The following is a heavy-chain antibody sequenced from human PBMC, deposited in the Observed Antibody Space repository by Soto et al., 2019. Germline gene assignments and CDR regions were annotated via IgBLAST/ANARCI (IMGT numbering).Heavy chain of an antibody. CDR3: ARGRFVVVPAAIGAFDI. CDR1: GYTFTSYD. D-gene: IGHD2-2*02. V-gene: IGHV1-8*01. J-gene: IGHJ3*02. CDR2: MNPNSGNT. Sequence: EASVKVSCKASGYTFTSYDINWVRQATGQGLEWMGWMNPNSGNTGYAQKFQGRVTMTRNTSISTAYMELSSLRSEDTAVYYCARGRFVVVPAAIGAFDIWGQGTMVTVSS.